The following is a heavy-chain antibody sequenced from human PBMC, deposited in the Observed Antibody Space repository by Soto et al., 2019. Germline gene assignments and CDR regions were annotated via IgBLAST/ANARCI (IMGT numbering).Heavy chain of an antibody. V-gene: IGHV3-23*01. CDR2: ISGSGYST. Sequence: EVQLLSSGGGLVQPGGSLRLSCAASGLTFSSYAMSWVRQDPAKGLEWVSAISGSGYSTYYADSVKGRFTISRDNSKNTLYLQMNSLRAEDTAVYYCANFYHEFWSGPLHDAFDIWGQGTVVTVSS. J-gene: IGHJ3*02. CDR1: GLTFSSYA. CDR3: ANFYHEFWSGPLHDAFDI. D-gene: IGHD3-3*01.